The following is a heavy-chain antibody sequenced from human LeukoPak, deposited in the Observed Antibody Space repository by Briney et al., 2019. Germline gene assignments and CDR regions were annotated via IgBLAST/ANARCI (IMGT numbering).Heavy chain of an antibody. V-gene: IGHV3-48*03. Sequence: GGSLRLSCAASGFTFSSYEMNWVRQAPGKGLEWVSYISSSGSTIYYADSVKGRFTISRDNAKNSLYLQMNSLRAEDTAVYYCARARTTVTSTENWFDPWGQGTLVTVSS. CDR2: ISSSGSTI. CDR3: ARARTTVTSTENWFDP. J-gene: IGHJ5*02. D-gene: IGHD4-17*01. CDR1: GFTFSSYE.